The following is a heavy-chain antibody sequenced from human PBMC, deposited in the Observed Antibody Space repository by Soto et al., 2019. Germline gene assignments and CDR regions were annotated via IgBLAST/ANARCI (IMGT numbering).Heavy chain of an antibody. V-gene: IGHV3-30-3*01. Sequence: QVQLVESGGGVVQPGRSLRLSCAASGFTFSSYAMHWVRQAPGKGLAWVAVISYDGSNKYYADSVKGRFTISRDNSKNTLYLQMTRLRAEDTAVYYCASLLEMASRYGMDVW. CDR1: GFTFSSYA. CDR3: ASLLEMASRYGMDV. D-gene: IGHD5-12*01. J-gene: IGHJ6*01. CDR2: ISYDGSNK.